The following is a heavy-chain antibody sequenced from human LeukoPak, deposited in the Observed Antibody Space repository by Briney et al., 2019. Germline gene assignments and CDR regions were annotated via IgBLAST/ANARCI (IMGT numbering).Heavy chain of an antibody. Sequence: GGSLRLSCAASGFTFSTYSMNWVRQAPGKGLEWVSYISSGSSTIYYADSVKGRFTISRDNAKNSLYLQMNGLRDEDTAVYYCARAYGTFDYWGQGTLDTLSS. V-gene: IGHV3-48*02. J-gene: IGHJ4*02. D-gene: IGHD1-1*01. CDR2: ISSGSSTI. CDR1: GFTFSTYS. CDR3: ARAYGTFDY.